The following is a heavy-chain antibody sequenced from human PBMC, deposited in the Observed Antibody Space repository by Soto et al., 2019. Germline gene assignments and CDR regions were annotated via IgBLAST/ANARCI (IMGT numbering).Heavy chain of an antibody. CDR3: ATLGGSYD. V-gene: IGHV1-46*01. CDR2: INPSSGST. Sequence: QVQLVQSGADVKKPGASVKVSCKTSGYTFTDYYVHWVRQAPGQGLEWMGVINPSSGSTDSAQKFQGRVTMTRDTSTRTVYMELSRLRSEDTAVYYCATLGGSYDWGQGTLVTVSS. CDR1: GYTFTDYY. J-gene: IGHJ4*02. D-gene: IGHD3-16*01.